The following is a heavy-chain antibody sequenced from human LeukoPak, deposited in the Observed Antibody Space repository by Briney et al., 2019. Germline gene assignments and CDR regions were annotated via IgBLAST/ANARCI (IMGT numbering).Heavy chain of an antibody. D-gene: IGHD3-10*01. V-gene: IGHV4-39*07. CDR3: ARVEEGYGSGRRGNFYYYYMDV. CDR2: VSHTGAT. Sequence: SETLSLTCTVSGGSITSSPYHWAWIRQPPGRGPEWIGTVSHTGATQYSPSLTSRVTISLDTSKNQFSLSLNSVTAADTAVYYCARVEEGYGSGRRGNFYYYYMDVWGKGTTVTISS. CDR1: GGSITSSPYH. J-gene: IGHJ6*03.